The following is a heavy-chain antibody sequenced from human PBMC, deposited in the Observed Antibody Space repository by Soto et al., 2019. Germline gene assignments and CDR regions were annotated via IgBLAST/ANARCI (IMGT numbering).Heavy chain of an antibody. CDR3: ARGSSSSWYFGVLGYYGMDV. CDR1: GYTFIGYY. Sequence: ASVKVSCKASGYTFIGYYMHWVRQAPGQGLEWMGWINPNSGGTNYAQKFQGRVTMTRDTSISTAYMELSRLRSDDTAVYYCARGSSSSWYFGVLGYYGMDVWGQGTTVTVSS. V-gene: IGHV1-2*02. CDR2: INPNSGGT. J-gene: IGHJ6*02. D-gene: IGHD6-13*01.